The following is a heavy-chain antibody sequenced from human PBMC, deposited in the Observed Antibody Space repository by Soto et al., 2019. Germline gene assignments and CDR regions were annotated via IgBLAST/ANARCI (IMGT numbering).Heavy chain of an antibody. CDR2: IWYDGSNK. J-gene: IGHJ4*02. V-gene: IGHV3-33*06. CDR1: GFTFSSYG. Sequence: LRLSCAASGFTFSSYGMHWVRQAPGKGLEWVAVIWYDGSNKYYADSVKGRFTVSRDNSKNTLYLQMNSLRAEDTAVFYCAKERSSGWSFDYWGQGTLVTVSS. CDR3: AKERSSGWSFDY. D-gene: IGHD6-19*01.